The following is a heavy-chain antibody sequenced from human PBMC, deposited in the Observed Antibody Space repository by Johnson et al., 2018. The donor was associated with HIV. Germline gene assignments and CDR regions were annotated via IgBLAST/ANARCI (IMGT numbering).Heavy chain of an antibody. V-gene: IGHV3-15*01. CDR3: TTARNRRRSSSGWTGVWAFDV. CDR1: GFTFSNAW. CDR2: IKSKTDGGTT. J-gene: IGHJ3*01. Sequence: VQLVESGGGLVKPGGSLRLSCAASGFTFSNAWMTWVRQAPGKGLEWVGRIKSKTDGGTTDYAAPVKGRFTISRDDSKNTLYLQMNSLKTEDTAVYYCTTARNRRRSSSGWTGVWAFDVWGQGTMVTVSS. D-gene: IGHD6-19*01.